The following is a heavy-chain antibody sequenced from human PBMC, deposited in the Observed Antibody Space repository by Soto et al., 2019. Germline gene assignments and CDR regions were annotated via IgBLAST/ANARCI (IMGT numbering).Heavy chain of an antibody. Sequence: GGSLRLSCAASGFTFSSYAMSWVRQAPGKGLEWVSAISGSGGSTYYADSVKGRFTISRDNSKNTLYLQMNSLRAEDTAVYYCAKTITMIVVVISRSGYEHHDEFDIWGQGTMVTVSS. CDR2: ISGSGGST. CDR1: GFTFSSYA. J-gene: IGHJ3*02. D-gene: IGHD3-22*01. CDR3: AKTITMIVVVISRSGYEHHDEFDI. V-gene: IGHV3-23*01.